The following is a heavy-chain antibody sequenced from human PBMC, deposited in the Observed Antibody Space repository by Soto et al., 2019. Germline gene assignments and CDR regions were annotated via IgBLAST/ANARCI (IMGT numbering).Heavy chain of an antibody. D-gene: IGHD6-19*01. Sequence: GGSLRLSCAASGFTFSSYGMHWVRQAPGKGLEWVAVIWYDGSNKYYADSVKGRFTISRDNSKNTLYLQMNSLRAEDTAVYYCASAHYQYSSGWWPFDYWGQGTLVPVSS. CDR1: GFTFSSYG. CDR2: IWYDGSNK. V-gene: IGHV3-33*01. J-gene: IGHJ4*02. CDR3: ASAHYQYSSGWWPFDY.